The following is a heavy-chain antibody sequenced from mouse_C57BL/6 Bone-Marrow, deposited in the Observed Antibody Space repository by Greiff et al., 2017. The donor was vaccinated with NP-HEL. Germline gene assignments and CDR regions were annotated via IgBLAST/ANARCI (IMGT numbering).Heavy chain of an antibody. V-gene: IGHV1-61*01. J-gene: IGHJ2*01. Sequence: VQLQQPGAELVRPGSSVKLSCKASGYTFTSYWMDWVKQRPGQGLEWIGNIYPSDSETHYNQKFKDKATLTVDKSSSTAYMQLSSLTSEDSAVYYCARELTLDYWGQGTTRTVSS. CDR2: IYPSDSET. CDR3: ARELTLDY. CDR1: GYTFTSYW. D-gene: IGHD4-1*01.